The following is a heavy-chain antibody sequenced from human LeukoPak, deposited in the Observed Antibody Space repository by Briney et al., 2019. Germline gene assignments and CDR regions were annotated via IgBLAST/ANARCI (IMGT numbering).Heavy chain of an antibody. J-gene: IGHJ4*02. CDR3: ARGFRSGSYFDY. D-gene: IGHD3-3*01. CDR2: INHSGST. Sequence: SETLSLTSAVYGGSFSGYYWSWIRQPPGKGLEWVGEINHSGSTNYNPSLKSRVTISVDTSKNQFSLKLSSVTAADTAVYYCARGFRSGSYFDYWGQGTLVTVSS. CDR1: GGSFSGYY. V-gene: IGHV4-34*01.